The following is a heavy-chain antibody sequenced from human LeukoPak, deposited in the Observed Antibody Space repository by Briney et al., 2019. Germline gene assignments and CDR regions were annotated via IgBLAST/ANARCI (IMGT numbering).Heavy chain of an antibody. J-gene: IGHJ4*02. V-gene: IGHV3-48*03. CDR2: ISSSGSTI. Sequence: PGGSLRLSCAASGFTFSSYEMNWVRQAPGKGLEWVSYISSSGSTIYYADSVKGRFTISRDNAKNSLYLQMNSLRAEDTAVYYCARDGFVVPAAASGYWGQGTLVTVSS. CDR1: GFTFSSYE. CDR3: ARDGFVVPAAASGY. D-gene: IGHD2-2*01.